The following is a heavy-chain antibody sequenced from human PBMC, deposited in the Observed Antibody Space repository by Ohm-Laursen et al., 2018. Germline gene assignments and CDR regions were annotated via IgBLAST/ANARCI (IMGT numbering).Heavy chain of an antibody. CDR1: GASINSHH. D-gene: IGHD6-13*01. V-gene: IGHV4-59*11. CDR3: ASSGSPSRAWYSFDS. Sequence: SETLSLTCTVSGASINSHHWSFIRQPPGKGLEWIAFVYYSGSTYYNPSPKSRVSMSVDTSNNQFSLQLRYVTAADTAVYYCASSGSPSRAWYSFDSWGQGTLVTVSS. CDR2: VYYSGST. J-gene: IGHJ4*02.